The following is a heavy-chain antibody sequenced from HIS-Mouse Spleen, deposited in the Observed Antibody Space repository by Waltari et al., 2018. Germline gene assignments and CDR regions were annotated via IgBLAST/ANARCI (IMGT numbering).Heavy chain of an antibody. V-gene: IGHV1-2*02. J-gene: IGHJ3*02. Sequence: QVQLVQSGAEVKKPGASVKVSCKASGYTFTGYYMHWGRQAPGQGLGWMGWLNPNRGGTNYERKFQGRVTMTRDTSVSTAYMELSRLRSDDTAVYYCARGTGTDAFDIWGQGTMVTVSS. CDR2: LNPNRGGT. D-gene: IGHD1-1*01. CDR1: GYTFTGYY. CDR3: ARGTGTDAFDI.